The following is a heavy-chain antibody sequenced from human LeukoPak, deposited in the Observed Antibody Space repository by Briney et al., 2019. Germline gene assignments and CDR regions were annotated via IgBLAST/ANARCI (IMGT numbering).Heavy chain of an antibody. J-gene: IGHJ4*02. CDR2: IYYSGST. CDR3: ARSIYDSSGYYG. CDR1: GGSISSYY. D-gene: IGHD3-22*01. V-gene: IGHV4-59*01. Sequence: SETLSLTCTVSGGSISSYYWSWIRQPPGKGLEWIGYIYYSGSTNYNPSLKSRVTISVDTSKNQFSLKLSSVTAADTAVYYCARSIYDSSGYYGWSQGTLVTVSS.